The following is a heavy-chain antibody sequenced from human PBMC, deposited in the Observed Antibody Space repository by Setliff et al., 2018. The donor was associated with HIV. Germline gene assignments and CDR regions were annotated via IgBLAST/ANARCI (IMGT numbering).Heavy chain of an antibody. CDR2: IYHSGST. CDR3: ARRRWELLKRGAAFDI. V-gene: IGHV4-4*02. D-gene: IGHD1-26*01. J-gene: IGHJ3*02. CDR1: GGSISSSYW. Sequence: SETLSLTCAVSGGSISSSYWRSWVRQPPGEGLEWIGEIYHSGSTNYNPSLKSRVTISVDTSKDQFSLKLSSVTAADTAVYYCARRRWELLKRGAAFDIWGQGTMVTVSS.